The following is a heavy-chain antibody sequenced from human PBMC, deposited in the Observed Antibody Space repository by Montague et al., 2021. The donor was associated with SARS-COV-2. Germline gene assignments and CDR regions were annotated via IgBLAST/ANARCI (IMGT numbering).Heavy chain of an antibody. Sequence: TLSLTCTVSGGSISSGGYYWSWIRQHPGKGLEWIGYIYYSGSTYYNPSLKSRLTISVDTSKNRFSLKLSSVTAADTAMYYCARALVVVTTTRNWFDPWGQGTLVTVSS. D-gene: IGHD2-2*01. CDR1: GGSISSGGYY. J-gene: IGHJ5*02. V-gene: IGHV4-31*03. CDR2: IYYSGST. CDR3: ARALVVVTTTRNWFDP.